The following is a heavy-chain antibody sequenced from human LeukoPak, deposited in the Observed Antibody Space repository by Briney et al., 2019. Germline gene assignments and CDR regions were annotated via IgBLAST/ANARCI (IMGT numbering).Heavy chain of an antibody. V-gene: IGHV1-8*01. Sequence: ASVKVSCKASGYTFTSYDINWVRQATGQGLEWMGWMNPNSGNTGYAQKFQGRVTMTRNTSISTAYMELSSLRSEDTAVYYCARGYYDILTGYSDAFDIWGQGTMVAVSS. CDR3: ARGYYDILTGYSDAFDI. J-gene: IGHJ3*02. D-gene: IGHD3-9*01. CDR1: GYTFTSYD. CDR2: MNPNSGNT.